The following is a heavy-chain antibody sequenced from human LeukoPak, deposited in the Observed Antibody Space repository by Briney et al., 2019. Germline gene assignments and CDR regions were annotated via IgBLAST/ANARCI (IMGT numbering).Heavy chain of an antibody. Sequence: SETLSLTCTVSGGSISSSIYYWGWIRQPPGKGLEWIGSIYYSGSTYYNPSLKSRVTISVDTSKNQFSLKLSSVTAADTAVYYCARAEEYYDFWSGYYRSSWFDPWGQGTLVTVSS. J-gene: IGHJ5*02. CDR1: GGSISSSIYY. CDR3: ARAEEYYDFWSGYYRSSWFDP. D-gene: IGHD3-3*01. V-gene: IGHV4-39*07. CDR2: IYYSGST.